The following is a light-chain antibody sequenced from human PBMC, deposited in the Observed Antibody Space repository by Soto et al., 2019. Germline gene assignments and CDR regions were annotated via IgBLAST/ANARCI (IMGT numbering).Light chain of an antibody. Sequence: SYELTQAPSVSVSPGQTARITCSGDALPEQYAYWYQQKPGQAPVLVIYKDVERPSGIPERFSGSSSGTTVTLTVSGVQAEDEADYYCQSADSSGTWVFGGGTKLTVL. CDR1: ALPEQY. J-gene: IGLJ3*02. CDR2: KDV. V-gene: IGLV3-25*03. CDR3: QSADSSGTWV.